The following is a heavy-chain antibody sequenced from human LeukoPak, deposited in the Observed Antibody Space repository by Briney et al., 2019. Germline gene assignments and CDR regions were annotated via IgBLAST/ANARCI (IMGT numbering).Heavy chain of an antibody. CDR3: ARDAYCGGDCYSLVDAFDI. CDR2: INPNSGGT. Sequence: ASVKVSCKASGYTFTGYYMHWVRQAPGQGPEWMGWINPNSGGTNYAQKFQGRVTMTRDTSISTAYMELSRLRSDDTAVYYCARDAYCGGDCYSLVDAFDIWGQGTMVTVSS. V-gene: IGHV1-2*02. D-gene: IGHD2-21*02. CDR1: GYTFTGYY. J-gene: IGHJ3*02.